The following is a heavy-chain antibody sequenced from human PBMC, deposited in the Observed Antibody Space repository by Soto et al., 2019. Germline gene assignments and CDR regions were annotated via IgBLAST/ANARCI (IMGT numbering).Heavy chain of an antibody. D-gene: IGHD6-6*01. CDR3: ASRARPDFYYMDV. CDR1: GFTLSGYA. CDR2: ISSNGVGT. Sequence: EVQLAESGGGLAQPGGSLRLSCAASGFTLSGYAMDWVRQAPGKGLEYVSGISSNGVGTYYAKSVQGRFTISRDNSKNTVYLQMGSLRPEDRAVYYCASRARPDFYYMDVWGKGTTVTVSS. V-gene: IGHV3-64*01. J-gene: IGHJ6*03.